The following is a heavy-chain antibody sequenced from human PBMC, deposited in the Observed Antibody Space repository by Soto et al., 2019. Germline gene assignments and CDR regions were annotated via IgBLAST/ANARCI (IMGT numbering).Heavy chain of an antibody. CDR3: ARNGGSGGSRGGAFDI. J-gene: IGHJ3*02. Sequence: SETLSLTCTVSGGSINSYYRSWIRQPPGKGLEWIGYVYYSGSTNYNPSLKSRVTISVDTSKNQFSLKLSSVTAADTAVYYCARNGGSGGSRGGAFDIWGQGTMVTVSS. V-gene: IGHV4-59*12. CDR1: GGSINSYY. CDR2: VYYSGST. D-gene: IGHD2-15*01.